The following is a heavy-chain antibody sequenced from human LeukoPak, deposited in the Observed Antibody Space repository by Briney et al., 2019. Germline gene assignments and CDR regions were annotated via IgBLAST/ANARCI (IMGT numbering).Heavy chain of an antibody. Sequence: PSETLSLTCAVYGVSFSGYYWSWIRQPPGKGLEWIGEITQSGTTKYNPSLKSRVTMSVDTSKSQFSLRLSSVTPADTAVYYCATGPDYYDSSSYYSHYWGRGTLVTVSS. J-gene: IGHJ4*02. CDR2: ITQSGTT. CDR3: ATGPDYYDSSSYYSHY. D-gene: IGHD3-22*01. V-gene: IGHV4-34*01. CDR1: GVSFSGYY.